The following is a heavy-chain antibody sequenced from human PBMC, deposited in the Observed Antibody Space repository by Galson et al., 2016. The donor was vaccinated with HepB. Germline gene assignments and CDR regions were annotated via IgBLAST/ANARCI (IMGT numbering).Heavy chain of an antibody. J-gene: IGHJ5*02. CDR3: ASKRPPPAYRGPPGWFDT. D-gene: IGHD3-16*01. CDR1: GDSVSSRGYF. Sequence: SETLSLTCAVSGDSVSSRGYFWSWIRQPPGKGLEWIGYISYIGNTDYKPSLESRVSILVDTTKNQFSLKLNSVTAADTAVYYCASKRPPPAYRGPPGWFDTWGQGILVTISS. CDR2: ISYIGNT. V-gene: IGHV4-61*08.